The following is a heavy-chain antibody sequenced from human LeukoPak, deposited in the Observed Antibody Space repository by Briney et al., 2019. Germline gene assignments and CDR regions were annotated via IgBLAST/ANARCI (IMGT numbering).Heavy chain of an antibody. CDR2: INHRGST. Sequence: PSETLSLTCAVYGGSFSGHHWSWIRQPPGKGLEWIGEINHRGSTNYNPSLKSRVTISVDTSKNQFSLKLSSVTAADTAVYYCARALGYCSGGSCYSPPIFDYWGQGTLVTVSS. J-gene: IGHJ4*02. D-gene: IGHD2-15*01. CDR3: ARALGYCSGGSCYSPPIFDY. V-gene: IGHV4-34*01. CDR1: GGSFSGHH.